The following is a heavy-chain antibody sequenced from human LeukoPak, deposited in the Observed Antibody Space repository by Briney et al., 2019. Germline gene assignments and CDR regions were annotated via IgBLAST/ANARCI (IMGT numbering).Heavy chain of an antibody. V-gene: IGHV3-9*03. CDR1: GFTFYDYD. D-gene: IGHD3-22*01. Sequence: GGSLRLFCAASGFTFYDYDMHWVRQAPGKGLEWVSGIRWSSGSIGYADSVKGRFTISRENADNSVYLQMKSLRDENMALYYCAKDFVKKYDGSGYYSAFDIWGQGTMVTVSS. CDR2: IRWSSGSI. CDR3: AKDFVKKYDGSGYYSAFDI. J-gene: IGHJ3*02.